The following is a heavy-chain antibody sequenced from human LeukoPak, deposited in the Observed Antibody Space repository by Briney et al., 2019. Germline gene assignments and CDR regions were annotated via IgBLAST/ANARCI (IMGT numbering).Heavy chain of an antibody. CDR1: GFTFSSYG. V-gene: IGHV3-33*01. D-gene: IGHD2-15*01. J-gene: IGHJ4*02. CDR2: IWYDGSNK. CDR3: ARDGSLGNYFDY. Sequence: GRSLRLSCAASGFTFSSYGMHWVRQAPGKGLEWVAVIWYDGSNKYYADSVKGRFTISRDNSKNTLYLQMNSLRAEDTAVYYCARDGSLGNYFDYWGQGTLVTVSS.